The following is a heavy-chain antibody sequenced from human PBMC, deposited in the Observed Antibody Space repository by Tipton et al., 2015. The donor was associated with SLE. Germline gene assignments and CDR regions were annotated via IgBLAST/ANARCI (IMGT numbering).Heavy chain of an antibody. CDR2: INHSGST. Sequence: TLSLTCAVYGGPFSGYYWSWIRQPPGKGLEWIGEINHSGSTNYNPSLKSRVTISIDTSKNQFSLKVSSVTAADTAVYYCARGRYCSSTSCSYYFDYWGQGTLVTVSS. CDR3: ARGRYCSSTSCSYYFDY. CDR1: GGPFSGYY. V-gene: IGHV4-34*01. D-gene: IGHD2-2*01. J-gene: IGHJ4*02.